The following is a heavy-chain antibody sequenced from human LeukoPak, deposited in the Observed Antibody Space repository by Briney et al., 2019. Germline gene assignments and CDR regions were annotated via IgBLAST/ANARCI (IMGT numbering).Heavy chain of an antibody. Sequence: SETLSLTCTVSGGSISSYYWSWIRQPPGKGLEWIGYIYYSGSTNYNPSLKSRVTISVDTSKNQFSLKLSSVTAADTAVYYCARDSLPAYGYYGMDVWGQGTTVTVSS. CDR2: IYYSGST. V-gene: IGHV4-59*12. CDR1: GGSISSYY. CDR3: ARDSLPAYGYYGMDV. D-gene: IGHD3-16*01. J-gene: IGHJ6*02.